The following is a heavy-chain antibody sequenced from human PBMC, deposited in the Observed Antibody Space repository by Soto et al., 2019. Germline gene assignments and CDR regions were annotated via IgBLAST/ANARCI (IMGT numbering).Heavy chain of an antibody. V-gene: IGHV4-39*01. CDR2: IYYSGST. Sequence: SETLSLTCTVSGGSISSSSYYWGWIRQPPGKGLEWIGSIYYSGSTYYNPSLKSRVTISVDTSKNQFSLKLSSVTAADTAVYYCARRLGVAGIRFFDYWGQGTLVTVSS. D-gene: IGHD6-19*01. CDR1: GGSISSSSYY. J-gene: IGHJ4*02. CDR3: ARRLGVAGIRFFDY.